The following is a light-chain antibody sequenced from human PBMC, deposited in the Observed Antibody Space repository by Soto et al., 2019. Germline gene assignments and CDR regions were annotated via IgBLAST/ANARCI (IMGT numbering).Light chain of an antibody. CDR3: QQYGSVPLT. V-gene: IGKV3-20*01. CDR2: GAS. J-gene: IGKJ4*01. CDR1: ESVSTNY. Sequence: EIVLTQSPGTLSLSPGERATLSCRASESVSTNYLAWYQQKPGQAPRLLISGASSRATGIPDRFSGSGSGEEFTLNINRLEPEDFAVYYCQQYGSVPLTFGGGTKVEIK.